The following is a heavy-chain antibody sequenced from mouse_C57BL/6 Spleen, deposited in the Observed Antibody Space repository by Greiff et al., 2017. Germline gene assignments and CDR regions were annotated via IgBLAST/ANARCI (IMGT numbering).Heavy chain of an antibody. CDR1: GYTFTSYW. V-gene: IGHV1-55*01. CDR2: IYPGSGST. Sequence: QVQLQQPGAELVKPGASVKMSCKASGYTFTSYWITWVKQRPGQGLEWIGDIYPGSGSTNYNEKFKSKATLTVDTSSSTAYMQLSSLTSADSAVYYCARVTTVVAGAMDYWGQGTSVTVSS. D-gene: IGHD1-1*01. J-gene: IGHJ4*01. CDR3: ARVTTVVAGAMDY.